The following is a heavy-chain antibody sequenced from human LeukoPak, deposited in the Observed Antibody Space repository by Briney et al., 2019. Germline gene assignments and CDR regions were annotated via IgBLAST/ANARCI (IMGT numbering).Heavy chain of an antibody. CDR2: ISSSSSTI. D-gene: IGHD6-6*01. Sequence: PGGSLRLSCAASGFTFSSYSMNWVRQAPGKGLEWVSYISSSSSTIYYADSVKGRFTISRDNAKNSLYLQMNSLRAEDTAVYYCARRAKYSSSGYAFDIWGQGTMVTVSS. CDR1: GFTFSSYS. J-gene: IGHJ3*02. CDR3: ARRAKYSSSGYAFDI. V-gene: IGHV3-48*01.